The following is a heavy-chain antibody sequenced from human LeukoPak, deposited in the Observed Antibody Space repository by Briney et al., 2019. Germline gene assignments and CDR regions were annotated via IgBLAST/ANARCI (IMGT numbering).Heavy chain of an antibody. J-gene: IGHJ3*02. CDR3: AGEDIVVVPASAFDI. CDR2: GDYSGGK. Sequence: SETLSLTCTVSGDSFSSVTDYWAWIRQPPGKGLEWIASGDYSGGKYYNPSLESRVAISTDMSKSQISLKLTSVTGADTAVYYCAGEDIVVVPASAFDIWGQGTMVTVSS. CDR1: GDSFSSVTDY. D-gene: IGHD2-2*01. V-gene: IGHV4-39*07.